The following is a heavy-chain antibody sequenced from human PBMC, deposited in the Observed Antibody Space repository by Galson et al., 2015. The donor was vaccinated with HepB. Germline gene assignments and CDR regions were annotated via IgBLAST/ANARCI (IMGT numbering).Heavy chain of an antibody. J-gene: IGHJ4*02. CDR1: GFSLSTRGVG. V-gene: IGHV2-5*02. Sequence: PALVKPTQTLTLTCTFSGFSLSTRGVGVGWIRQPPGKALEWLALIYWDDDKYYTPSLKSRLTITADTSKNQVVLTMTNMDPVDTATYYCARRGDYDYFEYWGQGTLVTVSS. D-gene: IGHD4-17*01. CDR2: IYWDDDK. CDR3: ARRGDYDYFEY.